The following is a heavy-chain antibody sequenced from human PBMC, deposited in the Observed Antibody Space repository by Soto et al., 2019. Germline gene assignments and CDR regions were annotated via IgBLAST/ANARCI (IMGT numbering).Heavy chain of an antibody. CDR2: VSYDGSNK. CDR1: GVTFNTYA. D-gene: IGHD2-15*01. V-gene: IGHV3-30*04. J-gene: IGHJ4*02. CDR3: AKDRGRYCSGGRCYLFDS. Sequence: QVQLVESGGGVVQPGRSLTLSCAASGVTFNTYAMHWVRQAPGKGLAWVAIVSYDGSNKYYADSVKGRFTISRDNSKSTLYLQRNSVRAEDTAVYYCAKDRGRYCSGGRCYLFDSWGQGTLVTVSS.